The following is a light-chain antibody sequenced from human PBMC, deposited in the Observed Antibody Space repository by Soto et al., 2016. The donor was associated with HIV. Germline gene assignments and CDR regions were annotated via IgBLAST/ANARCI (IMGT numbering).Light chain of an antibody. J-gene: IGLJ1*01. CDR1: KVGSRG. CDR2: DND. CDR3: QLWDSSGDLPYV. V-gene: IGLV3-21*02. Sequence: SVLSQPLLVSVAPGQTAKITCGGDKVGSRGVHWYQQKPGQAPILVVYDNDDRPSGIPERFSGSKSGNMATLTISRVEVGDEADYYCQLWDSSGDLPYVFGSGTEVAVL.